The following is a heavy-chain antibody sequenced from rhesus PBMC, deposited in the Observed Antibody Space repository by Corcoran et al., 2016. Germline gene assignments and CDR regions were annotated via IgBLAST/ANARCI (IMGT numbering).Heavy chain of an antibody. V-gene: IGHV3-100*02. CDR1: GFTFSSYE. Sequence: DVQLVESGGGLVKPGGSLRLSCVASGFTFSSYEMHWVRQAPGKGTDWDKVIRESCGNTDDANAVKDRFTSARDNDENSLFLQMNSRRAEDTAVYYCTSERGGRFDVWGAGVLVTVSS. J-gene: IGHJ5-1*01. CDR3: TSERGGRFDV. D-gene: IGHD3-34*01. CDR2: IRESCGNT.